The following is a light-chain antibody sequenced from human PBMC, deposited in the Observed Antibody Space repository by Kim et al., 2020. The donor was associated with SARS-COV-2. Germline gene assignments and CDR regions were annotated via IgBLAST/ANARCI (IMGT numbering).Light chain of an antibody. CDR3: QQYGSTLYT. CDR1: QSVSSSY. Sequence: LSPGERATLSCRASQSVSSSYLAWYQQKPGQAPRLLIYGASSRATGIPDRFSGSGSGTDFTLTISRLEPEDFAVYYCQQYGSTLYTFGQGTKLEI. J-gene: IGKJ2*01. CDR2: GAS. V-gene: IGKV3-20*01.